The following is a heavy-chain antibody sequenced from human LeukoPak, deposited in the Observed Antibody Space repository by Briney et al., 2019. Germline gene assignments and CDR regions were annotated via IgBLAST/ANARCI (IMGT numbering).Heavy chain of an antibody. J-gene: IGHJ4*02. Sequence: GGSLRLSCAVSGITFSSYWMHWVRQDPGRGLLWVSRINTQGTYTNYADSVRGRFTISRDNAKNTLYLQMSSLRADDTAVYYCVIDLGDYNDFWGQGTLVSVSS. V-gene: IGHV3-74*01. D-gene: IGHD2-15*01. CDR3: VIDLGDYNDF. CDR1: GITFSSYW. CDR2: INTQGTYT.